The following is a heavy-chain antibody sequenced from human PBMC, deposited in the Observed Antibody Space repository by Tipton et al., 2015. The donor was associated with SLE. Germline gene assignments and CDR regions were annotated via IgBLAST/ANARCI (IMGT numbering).Heavy chain of an antibody. CDR1: GGSISSSSYY. CDR3: AKPWGGSYYGVFDY. V-gene: IGHV4-39*01. CDR2: IYYSGST. Sequence: TLSLTCTVSGGSISSSSYYWGWIRQPPGKGLEWIGSIYYSGSTYYNPSLKSQVTISVDTSKNQFSLKLSSVTAADTAVYYCAKPWGGSYYGVFDYWGQGTLVTVSS. J-gene: IGHJ4*02. D-gene: IGHD1-26*01.